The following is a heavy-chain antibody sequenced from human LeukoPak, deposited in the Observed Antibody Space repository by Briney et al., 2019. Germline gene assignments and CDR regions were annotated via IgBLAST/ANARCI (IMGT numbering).Heavy chain of an antibody. D-gene: IGHD5-18*01. CDR3: ATYRQVMLPFEA. Sequence: GGSLRLSCAASGFTFSDFAMTWVRQPPGKGLEWVSSTFQGGGEIHYADSVRGRFTISRDNSRSTLFLQMNSLRGEDTAIYYCATYRQVMLPFEAWGRGTLVTVSS. V-gene: IGHV3-23*01. J-gene: IGHJ5*02. CDR1: GFTFSDFA. CDR2: TFQGGGEI.